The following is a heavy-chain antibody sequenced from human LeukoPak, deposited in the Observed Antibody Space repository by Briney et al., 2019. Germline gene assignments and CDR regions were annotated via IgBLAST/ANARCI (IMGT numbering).Heavy chain of an antibody. J-gene: IGHJ1*01. D-gene: IGHD3-10*01. CDR1: GFTFSSYA. CDR2: ISYDGSNK. V-gene: IGHV3-30-3*01. Sequence: PGRSLRLSCAASGFTFSSYAMHWVRQAPGKGLEWVAVISYDGSNKYYADSVKGRFTISRDNPKNTLYLQMNSLRAEDTAVYYCAKAFSGFGEPFQHWGQGTLVTVSS. CDR3: AKAFSGFGEPFQH.